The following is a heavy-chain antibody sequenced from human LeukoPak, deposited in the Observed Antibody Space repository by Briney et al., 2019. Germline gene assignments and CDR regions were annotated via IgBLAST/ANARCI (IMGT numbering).Heavy chain of an antibody. CDR3: AKGDSSSPLYYFDY. Sequence: GGSLRLSCAASGFTFSNAYMNWVRQAPGKGLEWVSAISGSSTSTYYADSMKGRFTISRDNSKNTLYLQMNSLRADDTAVYYCAKGDSSSPLYYFDYWGQGTLVTVSS. J-gene: IGHJ4*02. CDR2: ISGSSTST. V-gene: IGHV3-23*01. CDR1: GFTFSNAY. D-gene: IGHD6-6*01.